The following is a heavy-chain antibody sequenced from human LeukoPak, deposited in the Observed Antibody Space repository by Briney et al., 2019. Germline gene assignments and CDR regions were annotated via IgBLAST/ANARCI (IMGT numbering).Heavy chain of an antibody. J-gene: IGHJ5*02. D-gene: IGHD1-26*01. CDR2: MKPNSGNT. V-gene: IGHV1-8*01. Sequence: ASVKVSCKASGYTFTSYDINWVRQATGQGLEWMGWMKPNSGNTGYAQKFQGRVTITTDESTSTAYMELSSLRSEDTAVYYCARYRGTWSYLYWFDPWGQGTLVTVSS. CDR1: GYTFTSYD. CDR3: ARYRGTWSYLYWFDP.